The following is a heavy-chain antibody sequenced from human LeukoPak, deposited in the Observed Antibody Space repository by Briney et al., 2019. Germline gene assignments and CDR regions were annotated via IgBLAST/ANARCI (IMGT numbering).Heavy chain of an antibody. Sequence: ASVMVSCKASGYTFTSYDINWVRQAPGQGLEWMGWMNPNSGNTGYAQKFQGRVTMTRNTSISTAYMELSSLRSEDTAVYYCARVHSPYGMDVWGKGTTVTVSS. V-gene: IGHV1-8*01. CDR3: ARVHSPYGMDV. CDR2: MNPNSGNT. CDR1: GYTFTSYD. J-gene: IGHJ6*04. D-gene: IGHD2-15*01.